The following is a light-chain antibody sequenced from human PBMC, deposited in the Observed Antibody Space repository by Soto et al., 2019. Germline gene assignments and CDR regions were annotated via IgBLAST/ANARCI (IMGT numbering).Light chain of an antibody. CDR3: HHYYRWPWT. CDR1: ENIDTD. CDR2: DAS. V-gene: IGKV3-15*01. Sequence: EIVMTQSSATLSVSPGEKVSLSCRASENIDTDVAWFQLKPGQAPRFLISDASTRATGIPARFSGSGSGTQFTLTISGFQSEDSALYYCHHYYRWPWTFGQGTKVDIK. J-gene: IGKJ1*01.